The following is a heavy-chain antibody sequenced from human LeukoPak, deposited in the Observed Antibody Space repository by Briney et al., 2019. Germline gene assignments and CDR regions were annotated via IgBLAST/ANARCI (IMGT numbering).Heavy chain of an antibody. Sequence: PSETLSLPCTISVASFSTYYWSWIRQPPGEGLEGIGYIYYSGSTTYNPSLESRLTISVDTSKNQFSLNLTSVTAADTAVYYCARFYSYYYYMDVWGKGTTVTVSS. J-gene: IGHJ6*03. V-gene: IGHV4-59*08. CDR3: ARFYSYYYYMDV. D-gene: IGHD4-11*01. CDR2: IYYSGST. CDR1: VASFSTYY.